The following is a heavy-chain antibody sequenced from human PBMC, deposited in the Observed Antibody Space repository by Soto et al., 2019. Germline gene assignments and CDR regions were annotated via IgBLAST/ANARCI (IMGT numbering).Heavy chain of an antibody. D-gene: IGHD2-15*01. Sequence: QITLKESGPTLVKPTQTLTLTCTFSGFSLSSSDVGVDWIRQPPGKALEWLALIYWDDDKRYSPSLKSRLTITKDTSRNQVVLTVTNLDPVDTATCYCVRASGGGSSAYFDYWGQGTLVTVSS. J-gene: IGHJ4*02. CDR2: IYWDDDK. CDR1: GFSLSSSDVG. CDR3: VRASGGGSSAYFDY. V-gene: IGHV2-5*02.